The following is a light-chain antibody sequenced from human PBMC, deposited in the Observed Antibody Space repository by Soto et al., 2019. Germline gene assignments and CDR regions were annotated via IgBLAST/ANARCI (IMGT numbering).Light chain of an antibody. CDR3: QQANSFPIT. CDR1: QGIRNN. V-gene: IGKV1-12*01. CDR2: AAS. Sequence: DSQMPQAPSSMSASVGDRVTITCRASQGIRNNLGWYQQRPGKAPKLLIYAASSLQSGVPSRFSGSGSGTDFTLTISSLQPEDFATYYCQQANSFPITFGQGTRLEI. J-gene: IGKJ5*01.